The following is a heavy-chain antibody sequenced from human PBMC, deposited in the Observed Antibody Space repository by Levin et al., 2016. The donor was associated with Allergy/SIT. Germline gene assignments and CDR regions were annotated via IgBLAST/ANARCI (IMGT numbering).Heavy chain of an antibody. Sequence: GESLKISCKGSGYSFTSYWISWVRQMPGKGLEWMGRIDPSDSYTNYSPSFQGHVTISADKSISTAYLQWSSLKASDTAIYYCASTNSGSYYGTEYYYYYGMDVWGQGTTVTVSS. V-gene: IGHV5-10-1*01. J-gene: IGHJ6*02. CDR3: ASTNSGSYYGTEYYYYYGMDV. D-gene: IGHD1-26*01. CDR2: IDPSDSYT. CDR1: GYSFTSYW.